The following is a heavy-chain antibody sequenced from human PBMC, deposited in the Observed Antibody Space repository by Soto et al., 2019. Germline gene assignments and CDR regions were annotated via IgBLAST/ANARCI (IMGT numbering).Heavy chain of an antibody. CDR2: INSDGTST. D-gene: IGHD3-16*01. CDR1: GFTFSSYW. V-gene: IGHV3-74*01. Sequence: LRLSCAASGFTFSSYWMHWVRQAPGKGLVWVSRINSDGTSTDYADSVKGRFTISRDNAKNTLYLQMNSLRAEDTAVYYCERGGRAAGHDCWGQGTLLTVS. CDR3: ERGGRAAGHDC. J-gene: IGHJ4*02.